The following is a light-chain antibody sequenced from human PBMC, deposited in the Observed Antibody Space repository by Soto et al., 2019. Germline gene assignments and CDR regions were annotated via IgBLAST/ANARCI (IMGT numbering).Light chain of an antibody. CDR3: TSYAGSNIPVV. V-gene: IGLV2-8*01. CDR1: SSDVGGYNF. J-gene: IGLJ2*01. Sequence: QSALTQPPSASGSPGQSVTISCTGTSSDVGGYNFVSWYQQHPGKAPNLMIYEVSKRPSGVPDRFSGSKSGNTASLTVSGLQADDEADYYCTSYAGSNIPVVFGGGTQLTVL. CDR2: EVS.